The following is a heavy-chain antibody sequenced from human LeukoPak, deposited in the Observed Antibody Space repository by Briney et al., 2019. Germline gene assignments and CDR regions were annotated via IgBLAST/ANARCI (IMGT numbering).Heavy chain of an antibody. CDR3: ARGTTTVQRRDTFDV. CDR2: ISTTSSHI. CDR1: GFTFRTYS. J-gene: IGHJ3*01. Sequence: RGGSVRLSCAASGFTFRTYSMDWVRQAPGKGLEWVASISTTSSHIYYGESLKRRFTISRDNAKNSLYLQMNSLRAEDTAVYYCARGTTTVQRRDTFDVWGQGTMVSVS. D-gene: IGHD4-11*01. V-gene: IGHV3-21*01.